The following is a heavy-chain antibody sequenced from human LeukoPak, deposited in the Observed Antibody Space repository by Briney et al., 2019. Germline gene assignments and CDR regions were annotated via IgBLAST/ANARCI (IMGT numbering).Heavy chain of an antibody. V-gene: IGHV3-20*04. CDR2: INWSGDNT. J-gene: IGHJ4*02. Sequence: GGSLRLSCEDSGFTFAYYGLSWVRQAPGKGPQWVAGINWSGDNTFYADSVKDRFTISRDNTKKTLYLQMDNLRGDDTATYYCARDLSSNWSNLGYWGQGTLVTVSS. D-gene: IGHD6-13*01. CDR1: GFTFAYYG. CDR3: ARDLSSNWSNLGY.